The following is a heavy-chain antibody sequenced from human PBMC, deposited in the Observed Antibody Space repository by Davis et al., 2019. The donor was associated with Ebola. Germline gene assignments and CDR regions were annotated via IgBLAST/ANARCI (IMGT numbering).Heavy chain of an antibody. D-gene: IGHD5-24*01. Sequence: AASVKVSCKASGGTFSSYGINWVRQAPGQGLEWMGEIIPIVGTANYAQKFQGRVTITADESTTTAYMELSSLRSEDTAVYYCARVGRGDGYIAFDYWGQGTLVTVSS. V-gene: IGHV1-69*13. J-gene: IGHJ4*02. CDR1: GGTFSSYG. CDR2: IIPIVGTA. CDR3: ARVGRGDGYIAFDY.